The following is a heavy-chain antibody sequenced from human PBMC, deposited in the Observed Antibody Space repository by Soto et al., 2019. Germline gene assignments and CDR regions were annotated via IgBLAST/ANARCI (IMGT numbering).Heavy chain of an antibody. CDR1: GFTFSSYA. D-gene: IGHD3-16*02. CDR3: IFFSY. CDR2: ISYDGSNK. V-gene: IGHV3-30-3*01. Sequence: GGSLSLSCAASGFTFSSYAMHWVRQAPGKGLEWVAVISYDGSNKYYADSVKGRFTTSKDNSKNPLYLQLNSRRAGDRAVYNFIFFSYWGRETLVTVSS. J-gene: IGHJ4*02.